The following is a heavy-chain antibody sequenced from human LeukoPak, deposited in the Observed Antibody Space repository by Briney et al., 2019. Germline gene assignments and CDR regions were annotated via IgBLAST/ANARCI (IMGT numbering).Heavy chain of an antibody. CDR3: EREGSPLGSYGSGSHYNFDY. V-gene: IGHV3-48*03. J-gene: IGHJ4*02. CDR1: GFTFTTYE. Sequence: GGSLRLSCAASGFTFTTYEMQWVRQAPGKGLEWLSYISSSGTTIYYADSVKGRFTISRDNARNSLYLQMNSLRAEDTAVYYCEREGSPLGSYGSGSHYNFDYWGQGTLVTVSS. D-gene: IGHD3-10*01. CDR2: ISSSGTTI.